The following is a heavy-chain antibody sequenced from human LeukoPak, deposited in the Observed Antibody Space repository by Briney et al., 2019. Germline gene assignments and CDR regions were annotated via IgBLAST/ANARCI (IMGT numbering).Heavy chain of an antibody. Sequence: PSETLSLTCNVSGGSISSYYWSWIRQPPGKGLEWIGYIYYSGSTNYNPSLKSRVNISVDTSKNQFSLKLSSVTAADTAVYYCARVTYYYGSGSFGTFAADYYYMDVWGKGTTVTVSS. CDR2: IYYSGST. CDR3: ARVTYYYGSGSFGTFAADYYYMDV. V-gene: IGHV4-59*01. CDR1: GGSISSYY. D-gene: IGHD3-10*01. J-gene: IGHJ6*03.